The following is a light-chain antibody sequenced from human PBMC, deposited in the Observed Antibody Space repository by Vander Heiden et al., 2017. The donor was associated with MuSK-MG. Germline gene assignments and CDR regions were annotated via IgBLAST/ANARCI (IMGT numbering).Light chain of an antibody. Sequence: EIVLTQSPATLSVSPGDTATLPCRASQSVSSFLAWYQQKPGQAPRPLMYQVSNRATGIPARFSGSGSGTEFTLTISSLEPEDFAVYYCQQRYDWPLTFGGGTKVDIK. CDR1: QSVSSF. CDR3: QQRYDWPLT. CDR2: QVS. V-gene: IGKV3-11*01. J-gene: IGKJ4*01.